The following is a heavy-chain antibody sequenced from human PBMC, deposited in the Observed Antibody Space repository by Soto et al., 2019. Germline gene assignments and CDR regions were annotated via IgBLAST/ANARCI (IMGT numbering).Heavy chain of an antibody. CDR3: AKEGYRYSSSLGGWFDP. Sequence: EVQLLESGGGLVQPGGSLRLSCAASGFTFSSYAMSWVRQAPGKGLEWVSAISGSGGSTYYADSVKGRFTISRDNSKNTLYLQMNSLRAEDTAVYYCAKEGYRYSSSLGGWFDPWGQGTLVTVSS. CDR1: GFTFSSYA. D-gene: IGHD6-13*01. CDR2: ISGSGGST. V-gene: IGHV3-23*01. J-gene: IGHJ5*02.